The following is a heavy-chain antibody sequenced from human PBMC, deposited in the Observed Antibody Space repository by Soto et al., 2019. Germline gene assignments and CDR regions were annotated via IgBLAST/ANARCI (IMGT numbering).Heavy chain of an antibody. CDR1: GYTFTSYD. Sequence: QVQLVQSGAEVKKPGASVKVSCKASGYTFTSYDINWVRQATGQGLEWMGWMNPNSGNTGYAQKFQGTGTMTRNTSISRGYMELSSLRSEDTAVYYCARGPRYYDILTGNWYFDLWGRGTLVTVSS. D-gene: IGHD3-9*01. CDR3: ARGPRYYDILTGNWYFDL. J-gene: IGHJ2*01. V-gene: IGHV1-8*01. CDR2: MNPNSGNT.